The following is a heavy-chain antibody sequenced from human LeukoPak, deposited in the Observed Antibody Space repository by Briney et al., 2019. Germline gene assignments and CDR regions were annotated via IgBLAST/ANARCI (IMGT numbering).Heavy chain of an antibody. Sequence: GSLRLSCAASGFTFSSYAMSWVRQTPGKGLEWIGCIYYSGSTNYNPSLKSRVTISVDTSKNQFSLKLSSLTAAGTAVYYCARGVTMIVVVIHDWYFDLWGRGTLVTVSS. J-gene: IGHJ2*01. V-gene: IGHV4-59*05. D-gene: IGHD3-22*01. CDR2: IYYSGST. CDR1: GFTFSSYA. CDR3: ARGVTMIVVVIHDWYFDL.